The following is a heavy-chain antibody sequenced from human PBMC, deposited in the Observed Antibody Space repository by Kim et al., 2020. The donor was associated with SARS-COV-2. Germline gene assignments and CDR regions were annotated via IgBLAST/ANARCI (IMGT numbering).Heavy chain of an antibody. V-gene: IGHV1-3*01. D-gene: IGHD2-8*02. J-gene: IGHJ4*02. Sequence: FQGRVTITRDTSASTAYMELSSLRSEDTAVYYCARRLVVTYGTAEYYFDYWGQGTLVTVPS. CDR3: ARRLVVTYGTAEYYFDY.